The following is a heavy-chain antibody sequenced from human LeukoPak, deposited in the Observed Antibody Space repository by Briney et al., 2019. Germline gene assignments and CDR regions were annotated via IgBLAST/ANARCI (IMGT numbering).Heavy chain of an antibody. CDR2: IYYSGST. D-gene: IGHD4-17*01. J-gene: IGHJ6*04. V-gene: IGHV4-31*03. CDR3: ARDVDYGEPHYGMDV. CDR1: GGSISSGGYY. Sequence: SQTLSLTCTVSGGSISSGGYYWSWIRQHPGKGLEWIGYIYYSGSTYYNPSLKSRVTISVDTSKNQLSLKLSSVTAADTAVYYCARDVDYGEPHYGMDVWGKGTTVTVSS.